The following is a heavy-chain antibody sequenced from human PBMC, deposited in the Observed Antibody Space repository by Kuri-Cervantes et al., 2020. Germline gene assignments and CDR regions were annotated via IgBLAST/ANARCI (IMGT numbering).Heavy chain of an antibody. CDR3: VKDHTYSGNSGPIG. J-gene: IGHJ4*02. CDR1: GFTFSSYA. D-gene: IGHD4-23*01. CDR2: ISYDGSNK. Sequence: GESLKISCAASGFTFSSYAMHWVRQAPGKGLEWVAVISYDGSNKYYADSVKGRFTISRDNSKNTLYLQMNSLRAEDTAVYHCVKDHTYSGNSGPIGWGQGTLVTVSS. V-gene: IGHV3-30-3*01.